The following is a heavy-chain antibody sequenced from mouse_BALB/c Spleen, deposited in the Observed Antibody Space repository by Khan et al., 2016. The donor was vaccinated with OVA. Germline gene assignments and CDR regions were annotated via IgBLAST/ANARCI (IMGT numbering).Heavy chain of an antibody. CDR1: GYTFTSYW. Sequence: EVQLQESGPVLARPGASVKMSCKASGYTFTSYWMHWVKQRPGQGLEWIGDIYPGNTDTTYNQKFKGKAKLTAVTSTSTAYMELSSLTKEDSAVYYCTRRNWDVAWFAYWGQGTLVTVSA. CDR2: IYPGNTDT. V-gene: IGHV1-5*01. D-gene: IGHD4-1*01. CDR3: TRRNWDVAWFAY. J-gene: IGHJ3*01.